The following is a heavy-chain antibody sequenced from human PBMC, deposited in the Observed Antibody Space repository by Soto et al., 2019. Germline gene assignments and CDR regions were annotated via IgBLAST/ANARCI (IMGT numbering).Heavy chain of an antibody. CDR3: AREPYYDILTGYDGMDV. CDR2: IYTSGST. CDR1: GDSLKNHY. Sequence: SETLSLTCSVSGDSLKNHYWAWIRHSPGKGLEWIGRIYTSGSTNYNPSLKSRVTMSVDTSKNQFSLKLSSVTAADTAVYYCAREPYYDILTGYDGMDVWGQGATVTVSS. J-gene: IGHJ6*02. V-gene: IGHV4-4*07. D-gene: IGHD3-9*01.